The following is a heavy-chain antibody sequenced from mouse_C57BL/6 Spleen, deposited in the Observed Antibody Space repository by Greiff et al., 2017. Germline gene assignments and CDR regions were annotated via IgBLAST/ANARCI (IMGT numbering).Heavy chain of an antibody. V-gene: IGHV5-17*01. CDR2: ISSGSSTI. Sequence: EVKLQESGGGLVKPGGSLKLSCAASGFTFSDYGMHWVRQAPEKGLEWVAYISSGSSTIYYADTVKGRFTISRDNAKNTLFLQMTSLRSEDTAMYYCARGDYDGAMEYWGQGTSVTVSS. D-gene: IGHD2-4*01. CDR1: GFTFSDYG. CDR3: ARGDYDGAMEY. J-gene: IGHJ4*01.